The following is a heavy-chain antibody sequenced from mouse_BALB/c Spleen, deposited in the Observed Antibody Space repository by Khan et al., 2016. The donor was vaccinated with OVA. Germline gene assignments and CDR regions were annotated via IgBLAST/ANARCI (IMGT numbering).Heavy chain of an antibody. CDR1: GYSFTSYY. V-gene: IGHV1S135*01. Sequence: VQLQQSGPELMKPGASVKISCKASGYSFTSYYIHWVMESHGKSLEWIGYIDPFSGDTTYNQKFKGKATLTVDKSSSTAYILLSNLTSEDSAVYYCTRHGYVAWFTYWDQGTLVTVSA. J-gene: IGHJ3*01. CDR2: IDPFSGDT. CDR3: TRHGYVAWFTY. D-gene: IGHD2-2*01.